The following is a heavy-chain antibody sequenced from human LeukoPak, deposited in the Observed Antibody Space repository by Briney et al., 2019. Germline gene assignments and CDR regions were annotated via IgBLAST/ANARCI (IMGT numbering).Heavy chain of an antibody. CDR3: AREGLGAPSLVY. CDR2: ISYDGSNK. D-gene: IGHD2-2*01. CDR1: GFTFSSYA. J-gene: IGHJ4*02. V-gene: IGHV3-30-3*01. Sequence: PGGSLRLSCAASGFTFSSYAMHWVRQAPGKGLEWVAVISYDGSNKYYADSVKGRFTISRDNSKNTLYLQMNSLRAEDTAVYYCAREGLGAPSLVYWGQGTLVTVSS.